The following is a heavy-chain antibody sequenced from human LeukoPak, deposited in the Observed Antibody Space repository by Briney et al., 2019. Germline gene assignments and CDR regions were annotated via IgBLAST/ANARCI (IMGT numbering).Heavy chain of an antibody. CDR2: ISYAGSNR. J-gene: IGHJ6*02. Sequence: GGSLRLSCEVSGFTLSSYAMHWVRQAPGKGLEWVAVISYAGSNRYYADSVKGRFTISRDNSKNTLYLQMNSLRGEDTAVYYCAKGLELLDNYYYGMDVWGQGTTVTVSS. D-gene: IGHD1-7*01. CDR1: GFTLSSYA. V-gene: IGHV3-30*18. CDR3: AKGLELLDNYYYGMDV.